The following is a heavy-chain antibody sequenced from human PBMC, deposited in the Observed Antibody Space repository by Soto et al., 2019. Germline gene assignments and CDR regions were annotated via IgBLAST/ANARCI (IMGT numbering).Heavy chain of an antibody. Sequence: PGGALRGPGSASGFTRSNYAMTWVRQAPAKGLECVSGLNGSGGSTSSADSVKGRFAISRDNSKNTLYLQMNSLRDGDTAVYYCARAFSALTGAPPDYWDQGTLVTVS. CDR3: ARAFSALTGAPPDY. CDR2: LNGSGGST. CDR1: GFTRSNYA. J-gene: IGHJ4*02. V-gene: IGHV3-23*01. D-gene: IGHD3-16*01.